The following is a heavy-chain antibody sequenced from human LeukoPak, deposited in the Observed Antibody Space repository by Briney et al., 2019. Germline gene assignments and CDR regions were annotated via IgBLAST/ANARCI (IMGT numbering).Heavy chain of an antibody. CDR2: IYYSGST. CDR1: GGSISSGGYY. CDR3: ARYYYDSSGPIDY. D-gene: IGHD3-22*01. V-gene: IGHV4-31*03. J-gene: IGHJ4*02. Sequence: PSETLSLTCTVSGGSISSGGYYWSWIRQHPGKGLEWIGYIYYSGSTYYNPSLKSRVTISVDTSKNQFSLKLSSVTAADTAVYYCARYYYDSSGPIDYWGQGTLVTVSS.